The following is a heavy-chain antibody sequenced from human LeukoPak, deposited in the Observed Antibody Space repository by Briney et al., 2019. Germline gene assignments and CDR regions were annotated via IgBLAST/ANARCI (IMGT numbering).Heavy chain of an antibody. Sequence: GGSLRLSCVASGFTFNNNAMSWVRQAPGQGLEWVAATSSSDAGTYHADSVRGRFTISRDNSKNTLYLQMNSLRAEDAAVYFCAKAPVTSCRGAYCYPFDSWGQGTLVTVSS. D-gene: IGHD2-21*01. J-gene: IGHJ4*02. CDR1: GFTFNNNA. V-gene: IGHV3-23*01. CDR2: TSSSDAGT. CDR3: AKAPVTSCRGAYCYPFDS.